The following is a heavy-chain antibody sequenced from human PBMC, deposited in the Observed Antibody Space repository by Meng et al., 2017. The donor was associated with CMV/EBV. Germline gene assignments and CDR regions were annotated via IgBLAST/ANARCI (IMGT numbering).Heavy chain of an antibody. V-gene: IGHV4-59*01. CDR3: ARDMTGFDY. CDR1: GGSISSYY. J-gene: IGHJ4*02. CDR2: IYCSGST. D-gene: IGHD1-14*01. Sequence: SETLSLTCTVSGGSISSYYWSWIRQPPGKGLEWIGYIYCSGSTNYNPSLKSRVTISVDTSKNQFSLKLSSVTAADTAVYYCARDMTGFDYWGQGTLVTVSS.